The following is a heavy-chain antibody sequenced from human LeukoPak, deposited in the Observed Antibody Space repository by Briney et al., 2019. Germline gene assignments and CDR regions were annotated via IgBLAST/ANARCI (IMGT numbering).Heavy chain of an antibody. Sequence: ASVKVSCKASGYTFTSDYMHWVRQAPGQGLEWMVIINPSGGSTSYAQKFQGRVTMTRDMSTSTVYMELSSLRSEDTAVYYCARDRREDYGGNGIVDYWGQGTLVTVSS. CDR1: GYTFTSDY. V-gene: IGHV1-46*01. D-gene: IGHD4-23*01. J-gene: IGHJ4*02. CDR2: INPSGGST. CDR3: ARDRREDYGGNGIVDY.